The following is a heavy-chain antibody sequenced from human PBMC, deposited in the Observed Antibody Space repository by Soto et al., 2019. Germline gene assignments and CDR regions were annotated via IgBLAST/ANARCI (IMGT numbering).Heavy chain of an antibody. CDR3: AREAYVDTYYYYGMDV. Sequence: ASVKVSCKASGYTFTSYGISWVRQAPGQGLEWMGWISAYNGNTNYAQKLQGRVTMTTDTSTNTAYMELGSLRSDDTAVYYRAREAYVDTYYYYGMDVRGQGTTVTVSS. CDR1: GYTFTSYG. J-gene: IGHJ6*02. V-gene: IGHV1-18*04. CDR2: ISAYNGNT. D-gene: IGHD5-18*01.